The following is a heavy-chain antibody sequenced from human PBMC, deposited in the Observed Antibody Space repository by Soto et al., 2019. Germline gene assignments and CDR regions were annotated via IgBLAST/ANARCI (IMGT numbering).Heavy chain of an antibody. CDR2: MYNTGST. CDR3: ARDLWEYCGTDCYSLDV. D-gene: IGHD2-21*02. CDR1: GGSISGYY. J-gene: IGHJ6*02. Sequence: PSETLSLTCTVSGGSISGYYWSWIRQPPGKGLEWIGYMYNTGSTVYNPSFKSRVTISVDTSKNQFSLKLNSVTAADTAVYYCARDLWEYCGTDCYSLDVWGQGATVTVSS. V-gene: IGHV4-59*01.